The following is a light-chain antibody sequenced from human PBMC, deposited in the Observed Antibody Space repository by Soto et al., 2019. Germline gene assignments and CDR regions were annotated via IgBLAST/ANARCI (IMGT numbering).Light chain of an antibody. V-gene: IGLV2-14*03. CDR2: DVS. CDR1: SSDVGGYNH. CDR3: SSYTTSNTRQIV. Sequence: SVLTQPASVYGSPGQSVTISCTGTSSDVGGYNHVSWYQHPPGTAPKLIIYDVSNRPSGVSVRFSASKSDNTASPTISGLQPEDEADYHCSSYTTSNTRQIVFGTGTKVTVL. J-gene: IGLJ1*01.